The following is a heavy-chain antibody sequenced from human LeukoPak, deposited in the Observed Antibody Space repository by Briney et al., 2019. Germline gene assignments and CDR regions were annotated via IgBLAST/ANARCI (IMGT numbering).Heavy chain of an antibody. CDR3: ARDRSSGYYGSFDY. CDR1: GFTVSSYS. CDR2: ISSSSSTI. J-gene: IGHJ4*02. V-gene: IGHV3-48*01. Sequence: GGSLRLSCAASGFTVSSYSMNLVRQAPGKGLEWVSYISSSSSTIYYADSVKGRFTISRDNAKNSLYRQMNSLRAEDTAVYYCARDRSSGYYGSFDYWGQGTLVTVSS. D-gene: IGHD3-10*01.